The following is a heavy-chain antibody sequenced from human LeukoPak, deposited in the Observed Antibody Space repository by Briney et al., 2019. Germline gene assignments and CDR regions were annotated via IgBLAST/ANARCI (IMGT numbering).Heavy chain of an antibody. J-gene: IGHJ4*02. Sequence: ASVKVSCKASGGTFSNYAISWVRQAPGQGLEWMGRIIPILDVANYAQKFQGRVTITADISTSTAYMELSSLRSEDTAVYYCARVGYCSGGTCYGAIDYWGQGTLVTVSS. D-gene: IGHD2-15*01. CDR1: GGTFSNYA. CDR2: IIPILDVA. V-gene: IGHV1-69*04. CDR3: ARVGYCSGGTCYGAIDY.